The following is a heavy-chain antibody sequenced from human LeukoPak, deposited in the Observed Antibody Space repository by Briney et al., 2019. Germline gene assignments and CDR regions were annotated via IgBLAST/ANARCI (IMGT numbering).Heavy chain of an antibody. Sequence: SQTLSLTCDISGDSVSSNSAAWNWIRQSPSGGLEWLGRTYYRSKWYNDYALSVKSRITVTLDTSENQFSLQLNSVILEDTAVYYCAREGSGQEYYGMDVWGQGTTVIVSS. V-gene: IGHV6-1*01. CDR2: TYYRSKWYN. D-gene: IGHD5-12*01. J-gene: IGHJ6*02. CDR1: GDSVSSNSAA. CDR3: AREGSGQEYYGMDV.